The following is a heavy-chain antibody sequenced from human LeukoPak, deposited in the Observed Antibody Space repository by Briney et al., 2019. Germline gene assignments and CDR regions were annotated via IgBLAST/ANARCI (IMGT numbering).Heavy chain of an antibody. CDR2: IRSKTNTYAT. D-gene: IGHD3-3*01. J-gene: IGHJ4*02. Sequence: GGSLRVSCAASGFTFSDSAMHWVRQASGKGLEWVGRIRSKTNTYATAYGASVKGRFTISRDDSKNTTYLQMNSLKTEDTAVYYCTSSYYDFWIDYWGQGTLVTVSS. V-gene: IGHV3-73*01. CDR3: TSSYYDFWIDY. CDR1: GFTFSDSA.